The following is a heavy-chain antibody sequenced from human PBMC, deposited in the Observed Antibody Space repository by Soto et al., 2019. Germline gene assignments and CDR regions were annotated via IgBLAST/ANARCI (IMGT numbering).Heavy chain of an antibody. D-gene: IGHD1-1*01. V-gene: IGHV4-39*01. CDR1: GGSISRGRFY. CDR3: TRHPGPQLPHDY. Sequence: SETLSLTCTGSGGSISRGRFYWAWIRQPPGKGLEWIGSIYYSGSTYYNPSLKSRVTISLDTSTNQFSLQLYSVTAADTAVYYCTRHPGPQLPHDYWAQRTPVPVSS. CDR2: IYYSGST. J-gene: IGHJ4*02.